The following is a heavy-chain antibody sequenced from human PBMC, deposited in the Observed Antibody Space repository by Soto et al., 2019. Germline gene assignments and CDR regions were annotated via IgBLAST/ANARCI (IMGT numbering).Heavy chain of an antibody. CDR2: IIPILGIA. Sequence: GASVKVSCKASGGTFSSYTISWVRQAPGQGLEWMGRIIPILGIANYAQKFQGRVTITADKSTSTAYMELSSLRSEDTAVYYCARSRSSSPPYYYYYMDVWGKGTTVTVSS. D-gene: IGHD6-6*01. J-gene: IGHJ6*03. CDR1: GGTFSSYT. CDR3: ARSRSSSPPYYYYYMDV. V-gene: IGHV1-69*02.